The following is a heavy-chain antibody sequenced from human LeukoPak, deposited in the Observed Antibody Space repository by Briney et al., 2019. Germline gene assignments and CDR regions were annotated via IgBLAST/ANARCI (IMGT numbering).Heavy chain of an antibody. Sequence: GTSLRLSCAASGIAFTIAGMHWVRRVPGKGLEWVAVISSDGRKIYYADSVKGRFIISRDTSRNILFLQMNGLRTDDTAIYYCAKDKGNRYFDYWSQGTLVTISS. CDR1: GIAFTIAG. V-gene: IGHV3-30*18. D-gene: IGHD3-16*02. CDR3: AKDKGNRYFDY. J-gene: IGHJ4*02. CDR2: ISSDGRKI.